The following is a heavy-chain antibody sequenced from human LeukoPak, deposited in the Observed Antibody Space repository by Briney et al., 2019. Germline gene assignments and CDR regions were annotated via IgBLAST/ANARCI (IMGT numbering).Heavy chain of an antibody. V-gene: IGHV3-23*01. CDR2: ISGSGGST. CDR3: AKDWGYSGYDPIDY. D-gene: IGHD5-12*01. CDR1: GFTFSSYA. J-gene: IGHJ4*02. Sequence: QPGGSLRLSCAASGFTFSSYAMSWVRQAPGKGLKWLSAISGSGGSTYYADSVKGRFTISRDNSKNTLYLQMNSLRAEDTAVYYCAKDWGYSGYDPIDYWGQGTLVTVSS.